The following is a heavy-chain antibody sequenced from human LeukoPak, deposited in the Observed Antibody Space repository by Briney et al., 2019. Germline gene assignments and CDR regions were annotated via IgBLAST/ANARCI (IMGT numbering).Heavy chain of an antibody. D-gene: IGHD4-17*01. CDR3: ARDYGDYYYYYMDV. CDR2: IKQDGGEK. V-gene: IGHV3-7*01. CDR1: GFPFSNYW. J-gene: IGHJ6*03. Sequence: GSLRLSCAASGFPFSNYWMSWVRQPPGKGLEWVANIKQDGGEKYYVDSVKGRFTISRDNAKNSLYLQMNSLRAEDTAVYYCARDYGDYYYYYMDVWGKGTTVTVSS.